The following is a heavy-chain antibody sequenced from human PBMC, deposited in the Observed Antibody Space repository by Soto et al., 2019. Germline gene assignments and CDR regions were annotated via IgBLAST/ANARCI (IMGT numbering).Heavy chain of an antibody. Sequence: SETLSLTCAVYGGSFSGYYWSWIRQPPGKGLEWIGEINHSGSTNYNPSLKSRVTISVDTSKNQFSLKLSPVTAADTAVYYCARGVPLAYYDFWSGYLKPRNWFDPWGQGTLVTVSS. D-gene: IGHD3-3*01. CDR1: GGSFSGYY. V-gene: IGHV4-34*01. CDR3: ARGVPLAYYDFWSGYLKPRNWFDP. J-gene: IGHJ5*02. CDR2: INHSGST.